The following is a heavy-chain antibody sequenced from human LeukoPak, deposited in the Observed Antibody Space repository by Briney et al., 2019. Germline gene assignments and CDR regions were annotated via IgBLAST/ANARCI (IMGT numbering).Heavy chain of an antibody. J-gene: IGHJ4*02. D-gene: IGHD3-22*01. CDR3: ARGVYDSSGYYSHFDY. CDR2: IGTAGDP. V-gene: IGHV3-13*05. CDR1: GFTFSSYD. Sequence: GGSLRLSCAASGFTFSSYDMHWVRQATGKGLEWVSAIGTAGDPYYPGSVKGRFTISRENAKNSLYLQMNSLRAGDTAVYYCARGVYDSSGYYSHFDYWGQGTPVTVSS.